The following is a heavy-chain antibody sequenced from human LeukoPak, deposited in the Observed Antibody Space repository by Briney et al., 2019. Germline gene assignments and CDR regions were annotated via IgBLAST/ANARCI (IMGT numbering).Heavy chain of an antibody. CDR1: GGSISSGGYY. J-gene: IGHJ3*02. D-gene: IGHD3-3*01. CDR2: IYYSGST. CDR3: ARERGYYDFWSGYSDAFDI. Sequence: PSETLSLTCTVSGGSISSGGYYWSWIRQHPGKGLEWIGYIYYSGSTYYNPSLKSRVTISVDTSKNQFSLKLSSVTAADTAVYYCARERGYYDFWSGYSDAFDIWGQGTMVTVSS. V-gene: IGHV4-30-4*08.